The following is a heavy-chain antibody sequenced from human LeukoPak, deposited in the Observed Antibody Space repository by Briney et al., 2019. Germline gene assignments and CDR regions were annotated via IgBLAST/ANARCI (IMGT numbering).Heavy chain of an antibody. CDR1: GGSFSGYY. J-gene: IGHJ5*02. D-gene: IGHD3-9*01. V-gene: IGHV4-34*01. Sequence: PSETLSLTCAVYGGSFSGYYWSWIRQPPGKGLEWIGEINHSGSTNYNPSLKSRVTISVGTSKNQFSLKLSSVTAADTAVYYCARESTGYDILTGYYMKLNWFDPWGQGTLVTVSS. CDR3: ARESTGYDILTGYYMKLNWFDP. CDR2: INHSGST.